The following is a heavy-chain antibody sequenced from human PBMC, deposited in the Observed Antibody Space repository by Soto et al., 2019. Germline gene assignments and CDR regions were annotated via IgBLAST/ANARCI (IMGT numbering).Heavy chain of an antibody. J-gene: IGHJ4*02. Sequence: ETLSLTCAVYGGSFGGYYWSGIRQPPGKGLEWIGEINHSGSTNYNPSLKSRVTISVDTSKNQFSLKLSSVTAADTAVYYCARGSPTGNLKYWGQGTLVTVSS. D-gene: IGHD1-1*01. CDR3: ARGSPTGNLKY. CDR2: INHSGST. V-gene: IGHV4-34*01. CDR1: GGSFGGYY.